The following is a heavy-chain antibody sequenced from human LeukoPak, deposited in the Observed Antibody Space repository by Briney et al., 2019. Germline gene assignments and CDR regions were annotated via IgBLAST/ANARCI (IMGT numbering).Heavy chain of an antibody. D-gene: IGHD3-10*01. V-gene: IGHV4-39*07. CDR3: ARARGIGLPFGSRLYYFDY. CDR2: IYYGGST. CDR1: GRSISSSSYL. Sequence: SETLSLTCTVSGRSISSSSYLWGWVRQPPGKGLEWVGSIYYGGSTYYNPSLSSRVTISVDTSKNQFSLKLTSVTAADTAVYYCARARGIGLPFGSRLYYFDYWGQGTLVTVSS. J-gene: IGHJ4*02.